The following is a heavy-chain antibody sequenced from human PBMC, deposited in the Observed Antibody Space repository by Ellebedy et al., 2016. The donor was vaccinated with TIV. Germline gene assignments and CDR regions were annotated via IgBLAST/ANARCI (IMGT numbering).Heavy chain of an antibody. CDR2: IYRGNNT. D-gene: IGHD2-2*01. CDR3: VRERMPTPT. J-gene: IGHJ5*02. V-gene: IGHV3-66*01. CDR1: GFSVSSNY. Sequence: PGGSLRLSCAASGFSVSSNYMTWVRQAPGKGLEWVSVIYRGNNTHYADSVKGRFTISRDNFKNSVYLQMDRLRVEDTALYYCVRERMPTPTWGQGTLVTVSP.